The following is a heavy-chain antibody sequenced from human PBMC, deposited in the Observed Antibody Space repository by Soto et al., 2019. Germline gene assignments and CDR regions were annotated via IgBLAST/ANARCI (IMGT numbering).Heavy chain of an antibody. D-gene: IGHD3-3*01. CDR1: AFTFSNAS. CDR2: IKSKTDGGTT. V-gene: IGHV3-15*07. Sequence: GESLRLSNAASAFTFSNASMNWFRLAPGKGLEWVSRIKSKTDGGTTDYAAPVKGRFTISRDDSKNTLYLQMNSLKTEDTAVYYCTSLYIKIYGAVLIDGWGQGTTVTVSS. CDR3: TSLYIKIYGAVLIDG. J-gene: IGHJ6*01.